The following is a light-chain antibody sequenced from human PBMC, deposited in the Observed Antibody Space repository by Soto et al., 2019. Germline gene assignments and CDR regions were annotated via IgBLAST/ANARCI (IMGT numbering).Light chain of an antibody. V-gene: IGKV3-20*01. CDR3: QQYGSSPWT. J-gene: IGKJ1*01. CDR2: GAS. CDR1: QSVSSSH. Sequence: IVLTQSPGTLSLSPWERATLSCRASQSVSSSHLAWYQQKPGQAPRLLTSGASSRATGIPDSSSGSGSGTDFTLTISRLEPADFAVYYCQQYGSSPWTFGQGTNVDIK.